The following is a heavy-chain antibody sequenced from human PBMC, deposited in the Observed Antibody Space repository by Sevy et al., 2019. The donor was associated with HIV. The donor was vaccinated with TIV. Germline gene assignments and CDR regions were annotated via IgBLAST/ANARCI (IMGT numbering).Heavy chain of an antibody. J-gene: IGHJ6*02. CDR3: VKEPDYNFWRGDYGMDV. D-gene: IGHD3-3*01. Sequence: GGSLRLSCSGSGFSFSNSAMNWVRQTPGKGLKYVSAISSDGVSTYYPESVRGRFTISRDNSMNTLYLQMSSLRVEDTAVYYCVKEPDYNFWRGDYGMDVWGQGTTVTVSS. V-gene: IGHV3-64D*06. CDR1: GFSFSNSA. CDR2: ISSDGVST.